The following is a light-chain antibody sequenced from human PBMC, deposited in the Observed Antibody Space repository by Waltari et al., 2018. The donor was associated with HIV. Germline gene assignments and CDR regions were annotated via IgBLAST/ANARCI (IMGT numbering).Light chain of an antibody. CDR2: DFV. J-gene: IGLJ2*01. Sequence: AVTQPASVSGLPGQSTTISCSGDDSDFGLYNSVSWYQQHSGKPPRLTLYDFVSRASGVSDRFSGSMSGNTASLTISGLRAEDEGHYYCASFTDDNTVIFGGGTEVTVL. CDR3: ASFTDDNTVI. V-gene: IGLV2-14*03. CDR1: DSDFGLYNS.